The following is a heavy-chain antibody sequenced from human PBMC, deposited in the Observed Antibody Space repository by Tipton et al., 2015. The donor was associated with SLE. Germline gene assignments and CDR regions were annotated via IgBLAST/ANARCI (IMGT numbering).Heavy chain of an antibody. Sequence: SLRLSCVASGFTVSNTYMTWVRQAPGKGLQWVSLINSGDSTFYADSVKGRFTISRDISKNTLYLQMNILRPEDTAIYYCARGRGYLIDHWGQGTLVTVSS. V-gene: IGHV3-53*01. CDR1: GFTVSNTY. D-gene: IGHD3-10*01. CDR3: ARGRGYLIDH. J-gene: IGHJ4*02. CDR2: INSGDST.